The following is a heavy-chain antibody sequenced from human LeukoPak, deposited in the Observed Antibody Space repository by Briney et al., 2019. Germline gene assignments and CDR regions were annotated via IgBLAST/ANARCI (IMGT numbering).Heavy chain of an antibody. Sequence: PGGSLRLSCAASGFTFSSYSLNWVRQAPGKGLEWVSYISGSSSTIYYADSVKGRFTISRDNAKNSLYLQMNSLRDEDTAVYCCARASGDGRRAFDLWGQGTMVPVSA. CDR1: GFTFSSYS. V-gene: IGHV3-48*02. D-gene: IGHD7-27*01. CDR2: ISGSSSTI. J-gene: IGHJ3*01. CDR3: ARASGDGRRAFDL.